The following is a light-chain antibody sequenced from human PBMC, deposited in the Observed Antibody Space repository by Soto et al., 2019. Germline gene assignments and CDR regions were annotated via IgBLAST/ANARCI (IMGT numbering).Light chain of an antibody. J-gene: IGKJ1*01. Sequence: DILMTQSPLSLPFTPGERSSISCRASQSLLHSNGYNYLDWYLQKPGQSPQLLIYLGSNRASGVPDRFSGSGSGTDFTLKISRVEAEDVGVYYCMQPLQSWTFDQGTKVDIK. CDR1: QSLLHSNGYNY. CDR3: MQPLQSWT. V-gene: IGKV2-28*01. CDR2: LGS.